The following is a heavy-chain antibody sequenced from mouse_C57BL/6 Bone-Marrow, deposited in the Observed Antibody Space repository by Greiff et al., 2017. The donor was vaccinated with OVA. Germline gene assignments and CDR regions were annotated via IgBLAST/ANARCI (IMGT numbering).Heavy chain of an antibody. D-gene: IGHD2-5*01. V-gene: IGHV1-50*01. CDR3: ALYYSNSLAY. CDR2: IDPSDSYT. J-gene: IGHJ3*01. CDR1: GYTFTSYW. Sequence: QVQLQQSGAELVKPGASVKLSCKASGYTFTSYWMQWVKQRPGQGLEWIGEIDPSDSYTNYNQKFKGKATLTVDTSSSTAYMQLSSLTSEDSAVYYCALYYSNSLAYWGQGTLVTVSA.